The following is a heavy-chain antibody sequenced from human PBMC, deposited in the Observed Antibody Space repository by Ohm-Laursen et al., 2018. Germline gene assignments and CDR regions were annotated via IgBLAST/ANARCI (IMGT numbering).Heavy chain of an antibody. CDR2: ISGSGDDT. CDR3: AKGRSEVVSAALNY. Sequence: SLRLSCTASGFTFSGYYMSWIRQAPGKGLEWVSVISGSGDDTYYTDSVKGRFTVSRDISNNTVYLHMDSLGAEDTAVYYCAKGRSEVVSAALNYWGQGTLVTVSS. J-gene: IGHJ4*02. D-gene: IGHD2-2*01. CDR1: GFTFSGYY. V-gene: IGHV3-23*01.